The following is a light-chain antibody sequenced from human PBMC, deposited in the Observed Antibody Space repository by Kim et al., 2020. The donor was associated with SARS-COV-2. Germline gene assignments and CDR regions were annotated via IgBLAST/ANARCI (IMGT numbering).Light chain of an antibody. CDR1: SSDVGGYNY. Sequence: QSALTQPPSASGSPGQSVTISCTGTSSDVGGYNYVSWYQQHPGKAPKLMIYEVSKRPSGVPDRFSGSKSGNTASLTVSGLQAEDEADYYCSSFAVTKNLFVGGTQLTVL. CDR2: EVS. CDR3: SSFAVTKNL. J-gene: IGLJ2*01. V-gene: IGLV2-8*01.